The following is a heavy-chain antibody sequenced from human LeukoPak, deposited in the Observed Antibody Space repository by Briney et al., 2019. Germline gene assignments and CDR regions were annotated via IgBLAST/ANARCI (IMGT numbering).Heavy chain of an antibody. CDR3: VKDVVGDQWLEDVDF. J-gene: IGHJ4*02. CDR1: GFIFNNFG. CDR2: IHHDGSKI. D-gene: IGHD6-19*01. V-gene: IGHV3-30*02. Sequence: GGSLRLSCAASGFIFNNFGMHWVRRAPGKGLEWVAFIHHDGSKILYADSVKGRFTISRDNSKNMLYLQMSGLRAEDTAIYYCVKDVVGDQWLEDVDFWGQGTLVTVSS.